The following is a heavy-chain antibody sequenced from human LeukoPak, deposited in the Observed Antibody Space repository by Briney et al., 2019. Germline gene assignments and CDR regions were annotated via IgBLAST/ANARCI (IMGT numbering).Heavy chain of an antibody. V-gene: IGHV3-30-3*01. CDR2: ISYDGDNE. CDR1: GFTFSNFA. J-gene: IGHJ4*02. CDR3: EGFLTNFDY. D-gene: IGHD3-10*01. Sequence: GGSLRLSCAASGFTFSNFAMHWVRQAPGKGLEWVAVISYDGDNEYYADSVKGQFTISRDNSKDRLYLQMNSLRPEDTAVYYCEGFLTNFDYWGQGTLVTVSS.